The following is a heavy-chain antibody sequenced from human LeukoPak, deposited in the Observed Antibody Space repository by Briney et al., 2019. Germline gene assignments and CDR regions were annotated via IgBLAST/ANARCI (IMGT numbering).Heavy chain of an antibody. D-gene: IGHD3-22*01. CDR3: ARDLISSWYLSRYYDSSDAGVVAFDI. CDR2: ISAYNGNT. Sequence: GASVKVSCKASGYTFTSYGISWVRQAPGQGLEWMGWISAYNGNTNYAQKLQGRVTMTTDTSTSTAYMELRSLRSDDTAVYYCARDLISSWYLSRYYDSSDAGVVAFDIWGQGTMVTVSS. V-gene: IGHV1-18*01. CDR1: GYTFTSYG. J-gene: IGHJ3*02.